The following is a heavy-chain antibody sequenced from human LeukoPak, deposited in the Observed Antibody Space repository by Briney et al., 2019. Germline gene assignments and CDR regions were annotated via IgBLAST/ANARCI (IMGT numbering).Heavy chain of an antibody. CDR2: ISTSSSYI. Sequence: GGSLRLSCAAAGFTFSTYYMSWVRQAPGKGLEWVSSISTSSSYIYYADSVKGRFTISRDNSNNTMHLQMNSVRPEDTAVYFCARNYYHSSAPGSWFDPWGQGTLVTVSS. CDR3: ARNYYHSSAPGSWFDP. J-gene: IGHJ5*02. CDR1: GFTFSTYY. V-gene: IGHV3-21*01. D-gene: IGHD3-22*01.